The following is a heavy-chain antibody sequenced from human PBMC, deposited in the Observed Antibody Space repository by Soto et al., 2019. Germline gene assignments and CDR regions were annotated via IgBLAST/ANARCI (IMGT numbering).Heavy chain of an antibody. CDR2: ISSSGSTI. CDR1: GFTFSSYE. J-gene: IGHJ4*02. D-gene: IGHD3-22*01. Sequence: EVQLVESGGGLVQPGGSLRLSCAASGFTFSSYEMNWVRQAPGKGLEWVSYISSSGSTIYYADSVKGRFTISRDNAKNSLYLQMNSLRAQDTAVYYCARKGDSSGYYYPPFDYWCQGTLVTVSS. V-gene: IGHV3-48*03. CDR3: ARKGDSSGYYYPPFDY.